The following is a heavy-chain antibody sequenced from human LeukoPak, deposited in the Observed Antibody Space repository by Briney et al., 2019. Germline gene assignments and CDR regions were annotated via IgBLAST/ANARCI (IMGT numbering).Heavy chain of an antibody. CDR1: GGSFSSYY. Sequence: SETLSLTCAVSGGSFSSYYWSWIRQPPGKGLEWIGYIYTSGSTNYNPSLKSRVTISVDTSKNQFSLKLSSVTAADTAVYYCARLGRYFDWLYYYGMDVWGQGATVTASS. D-gene: IGHD3-9*01. CDR2: IYTSGST. J-gene: IGHJ6*02. V-gene: IGHV4-4*09. CDR3: ARLGRYFDWLYYYGMDV.